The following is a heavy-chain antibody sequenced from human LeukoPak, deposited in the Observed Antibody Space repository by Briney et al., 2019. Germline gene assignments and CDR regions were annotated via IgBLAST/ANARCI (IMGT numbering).Heavy chain of an antibody. J-gene: IGHJ4*02. CDR1: GDSISSYY. Sequence: SETLSLTCTVSGDSISSYYWSWIRQPAGKGLEWIGRIYSTGSTNYNPSLKSRVAMSVDTSKNQFPLRLRSVTAADTAVYYCARQIASAGTAGFDFWGQGARVTVSS. D-gene: IGHD6-13*01. V-gene: IGHV4-4*07. CDR2: IYSTGST. CDR3: ARQIASAGTAGFDF.